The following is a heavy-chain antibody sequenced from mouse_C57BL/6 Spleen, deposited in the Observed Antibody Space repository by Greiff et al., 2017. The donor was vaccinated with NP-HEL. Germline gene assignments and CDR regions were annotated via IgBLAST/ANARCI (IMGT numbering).Heavy chain of an antibody. CDR2: IYPRSGNT. J-gene: IGHJ4*01. CDR1: GYTFTSYG. D-gene: IGHD3-3*01. V-gene: IGHV1-81*01. CDR3: ARARGGCAMEY. Sequence: QVQLKESGAELARPGASVKLSCKASGYTFTSYGISWVKQRTGQGLEWIGEIYPRSGNTYYNEKFKGKATLTADKSSSTAYMELRSLTSEDSAVYFCARARGGCAMEYWGQGTSVTVSS.